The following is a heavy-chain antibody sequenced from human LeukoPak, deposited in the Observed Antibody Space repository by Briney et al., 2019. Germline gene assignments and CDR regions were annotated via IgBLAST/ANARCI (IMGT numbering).Heavy chain of an antibody. J-gene: IGHJ4*02. CDR1: GITVRSNY. CDR3: ARGTLIVGYFDY. Sequence: PGGSLRLSCAASGITVRSNYMNWVRQTPGKWLEWVSVIYSSDRAYYADSVKDRFTISRDNSKNTLYLQMKSLRAEDTAVYFCARGTLIVGYFDYWGQGTLVTVSS. D-gene: IGHD3-22*01. V-gene: IGHV3-66*01. CDR2: IYSSDRA.